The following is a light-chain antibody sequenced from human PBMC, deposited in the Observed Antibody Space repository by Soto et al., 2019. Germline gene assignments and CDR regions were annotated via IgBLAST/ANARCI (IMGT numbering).Light chain of an antibody. V-gene: IGKV1-5*03. J-gene: IGKJ5*01. CDR1: QSISSW. CDR3: QQYNSYSYT. CDR2: KAS. Sequence: DIQMTQSPCTLSASVGDRVTITCRASQSISSWLAWYQQKPGKAPKLLIYKASSLESGVPSRFSGSGSGTEFTLTISSLQPDDFATYYCQQYNSYSYTFGQGTRLEIK.